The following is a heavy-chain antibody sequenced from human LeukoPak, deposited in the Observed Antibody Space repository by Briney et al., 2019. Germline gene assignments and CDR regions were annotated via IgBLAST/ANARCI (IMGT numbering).Heavy chain of an antibody. CDR2: IRSNSDGGTI. D-gene: IGHD5-24*01. V-gene: IGHV3-15*07. J-gene: IGHJ4*02. CDR3: VRDPSGSGFAFDS. Sequence: GGSLRLSCVASDFTFDFYWMTWVRQAPGKGLEWVGRIRSNSDGGTIDYAAPVKGRFTLSRDDSKTTLYLQMNSLQTEDTAVYYCVRDPSGSGFAFDSWGQGALVTVSS. CDR1: DFTFDFYW.